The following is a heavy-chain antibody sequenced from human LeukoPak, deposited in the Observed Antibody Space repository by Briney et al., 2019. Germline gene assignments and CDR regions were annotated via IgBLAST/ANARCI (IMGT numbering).Heavy chain of an antibody. CDR3: ARAPSGENYFPWYFDL. D-gene: IGHD2/OR15-2a*01. Sequence: GGCLRLSCTASGFTFSSSSVNWVRQAPGKGLELVSSITSSSTYIYYADSMKGRFTISRDNAKNSLYLQMNSLRADDTAVYYCARAPSGENYFPWYFDLWGRGTLVTVSS. V-gene: IGHV3-21*01. CDR2: ITSSSTYI. J-gene: IGHJ2*01. CDR1: GFTFSSSS.